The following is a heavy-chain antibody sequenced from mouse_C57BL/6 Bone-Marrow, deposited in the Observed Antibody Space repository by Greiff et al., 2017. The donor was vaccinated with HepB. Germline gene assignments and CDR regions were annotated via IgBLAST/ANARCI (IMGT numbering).Heavy chain of an antibody. V-gene: IGHV5-9-1*02. CDR3: TRDQITTGFTGDYAMDY. J-gene: IGHJ4*01. Sequence: EVQGVESGEGLVKPGGSLKLSCAASGFTFSSYAMSWVRQTPEKRLEWVAYISSGGDYIYYADTVKGRFTISRDNARNTLYLQMSSLKSEDTAMYYCTRDQITTGFTGDYAMDYWGQGTSVTVSS. CDR2: ISSGGDYI. CDR1: GFTFSSYA. D-gene: IGHD1-1*01.